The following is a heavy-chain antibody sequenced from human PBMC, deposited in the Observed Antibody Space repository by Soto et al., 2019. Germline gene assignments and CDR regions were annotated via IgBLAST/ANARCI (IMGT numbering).Heavy chain of an antibody. Sequence: EVQLVESGGGLVKPGGSLRLSCTASGFTFDTYSMNWVRQAPGKGLDWVSSISSHSNYIYYADALRGRVTISRDNAKNLLHLEVNRLTVDDTGIYYCARDSGTVNPGIFDFWGQGTLVTVSS. CDR3: ARDSGTVNPGIFDF. CDR1: GFTFDTYS. CDR2: ISSHSNYI. V-gene: IGHV3-21*02. J-gene: IGHJ4*02. D-gene: IGHD4-17*01.